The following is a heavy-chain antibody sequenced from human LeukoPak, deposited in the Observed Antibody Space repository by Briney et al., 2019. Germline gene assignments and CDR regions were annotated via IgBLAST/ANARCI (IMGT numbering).Heavy chain of an antibody. CDR2: INHSGST. V-gene: IGHV4-34*01. Sequence: SETLSLTCAVYGGSFSGYYWSWIRQPPGKGLEWIGEINHSGSTNNNPSPKSRVTISVDTSKNQFSLKLSSVTAADTAVYYCARISSGSYPAYYYYYYGMDVWGQGTTVTVSS. CDR1: GGSFSGYY. J-gene: IGHJ6*02. CDR3: ARISSGSYPAYYYYYYGMDV. D-gene: IGHD3-10*01.